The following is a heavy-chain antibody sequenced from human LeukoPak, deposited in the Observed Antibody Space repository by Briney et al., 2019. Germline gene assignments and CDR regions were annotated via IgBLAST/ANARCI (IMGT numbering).Heavy chain of an antibody. J-gene: IGHJ4*02. D-gene: IGHD3-22*01. CDR3: AKDRVPDSFWSVDY. CDR2: ITAIDGRT. Sequence: PGGSLRLSCVASGFTFSSTTMGWVRQAPGRGLEWVSSITAIDGRTYYADSVRGRFTISRDNSKNTLYLQMNSLRADDTAIYYCAKDRVPDSFWSVDYWGQGTLVIVSS. CDR1: GFTFSSTT. V-gene: IGHV3-23*01.